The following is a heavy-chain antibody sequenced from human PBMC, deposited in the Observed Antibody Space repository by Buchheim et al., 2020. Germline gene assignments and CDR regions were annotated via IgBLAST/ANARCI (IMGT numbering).Heavy chain of an antibody. CDR2: ISSSGSTI. CDR1: GFTFSSYE. CDR3: ARDYIFDSSGYYQGYYYGMDV. Sequence: EVQLVESGGGLVQPGGSLRLSCAASGFTFSSYEMNWVRQAPGKGLEWVSYISSSGSTIYYADSVKGRFTISRDNANNSLYLQMNSLRAEDTAVYYCARDYIFDSSGYYQGYYYGMDVWGQGTT. J-gene: IGHJ6*02. D-gene: IGHD3-22*01. V-gene: IGHV3-48*03.